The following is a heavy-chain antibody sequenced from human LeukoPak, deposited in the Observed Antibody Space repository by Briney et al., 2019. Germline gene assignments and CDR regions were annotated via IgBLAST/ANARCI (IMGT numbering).Heavy chain of an antibody. CDR2: INPNSGGT. CDR1: GYTFTSYG. Sequence: ASVKVSCKASGYTFTSYGITWVRQAPGQGLEWMGWINPNSGGTNYAQKFQGRVTMTRDTSISTAYMELSRLRSDDTPVYYCASQYYYDSSGYYSSFDYWGQGTLVTVSS. J-gene: IGHJ4*02. D-gene: IGHD3-22*01. V-gene: IGHV1-2*02. CDR3: ASQYYYDSSGYYSSFDY.